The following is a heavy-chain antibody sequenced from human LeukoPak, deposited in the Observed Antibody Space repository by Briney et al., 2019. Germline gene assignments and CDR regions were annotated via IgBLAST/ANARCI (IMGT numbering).Heavy chain of an antibody. CDR2: IYSGGST. D-gene: IGHD5-24*01. CDR1: GFTVSSNY. V-gene: IGHV3-66*01. CDR3: ARDNVKDGYNYYYYYGMDV. J-gene: IGHJ6*02. Sequence: GGSLRLSCAASGFTVSSNYMSWVRQAPGKGLEWVSVIYSGGSTYYADSVKGRFTISRDNSKNTLYLQMNSLRAEDTAVYYCARDNVKDGYNYYYYYGMDVWGQGATVTVSS.